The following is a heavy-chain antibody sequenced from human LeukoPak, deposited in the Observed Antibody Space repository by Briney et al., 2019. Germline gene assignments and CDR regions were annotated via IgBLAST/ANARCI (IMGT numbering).Heavy chain of an antibody. V-gene: IGHV1-46*01. J-gene: IGHJ5*02. CDR1: GYTFINHW. Sequence: GAPVKVSCKASGYTFINHWMHWVRQAPGQGLEWGGLINPTGTTTLYAQKFQGRITLTRDMSATTDYMELSSLTSEDTAVYYCARGAYYYDSSGYGWFDPWGQGTLVTVSS. CDR2: INPTGTTT. CDR3: ARGAYYYDSSGYGWFDP. D-gene: IGHD3-22*01.